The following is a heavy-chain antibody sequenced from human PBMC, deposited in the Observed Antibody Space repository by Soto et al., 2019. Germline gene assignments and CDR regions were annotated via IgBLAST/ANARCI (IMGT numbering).Heavy chain of an antibody. J-gene: IGHJ5*02. CDR2: IYYSGST. Sequence: SETLSLTCTVSGGSINSSSYYWGWIRQPPGKGLEGIGSIYYSGSTYYNPSLKSRVTISVDTSKNQFSLKLSSVTAADTAVYYCARHRRAITIFGVVIPGNWFDPWGQGTLVTVSS. D-gene: IGHD3-3*01. CDR1: GGSINSSSYY. V-gene: IGHV4-39*01. CDR3: ARHRRAITIFGVVIPGNWFDP.